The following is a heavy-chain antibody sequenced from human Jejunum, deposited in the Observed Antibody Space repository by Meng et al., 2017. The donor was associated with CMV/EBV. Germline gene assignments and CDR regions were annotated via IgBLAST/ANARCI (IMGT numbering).Heavy chain of an antibody. D-gene: IGHD3-10*01. J-gene: IGHJ4*02. CDR3: ARDMHREVVIQDY. CDR1: GGSISDYY. Sequence: VRRQESGPGLVKPSETLSLTCTVSGGSISDYYWSWIRQPAGKGLEWIGRIYSNGATNYNPSLKSRVTMSVDTSKNQFSLKLSSVTAADTAVYFCARDMHREVVIQDYWGQGTLVTVSS. CDR2: IYSNGAT. V-gene: IGHV4-4*07.